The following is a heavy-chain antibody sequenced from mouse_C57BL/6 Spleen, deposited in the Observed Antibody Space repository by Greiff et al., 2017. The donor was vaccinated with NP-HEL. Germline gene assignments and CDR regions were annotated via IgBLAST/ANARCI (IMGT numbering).Heavy chain of an antibody. J-gene: IGHJ1*03. CDR3: ARNFSTTVVGRYWYFDV. CDR1: GFTFSDYG. V-gene: IGHV5-17*01. CDR2: ISSGSSTI. Sequence: VQLKESGGGLVKPGGSLKLSCAASGFTFSDYGMHWVRQAPEKGLEWVAYISSGSSTIYYADTVKGRFTISRDNAKNTLFLQMTSLRSEDTAMYYCARNFSTTVVGRYWYFDVWGTGTTVTVSS. D-gene: IGHD1-1*01.